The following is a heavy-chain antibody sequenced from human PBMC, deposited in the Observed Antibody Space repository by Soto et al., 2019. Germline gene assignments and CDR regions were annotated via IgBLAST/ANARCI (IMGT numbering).Heavy chain of an antibody. V-gene: IGHV2-5*02. CDR3: AHRRAEVATTLNNWFDP. Sequence: SGPTLVKPTPTLTLTCTFSGFSLSTSGVGVGWIRQPPGKALEWLALIYWDDDKRYSPSLKSRLTITKDTSKNQVVLTMTNMDPVDTATYYCAHRRAEVATTLNNWFDPWGQGTLVTVSS. CDR2: IYWDDDK. D-gene: IGHD5-12*01. CDR1: GFSLSTSGVG. J-gene: IGHJ5*02.